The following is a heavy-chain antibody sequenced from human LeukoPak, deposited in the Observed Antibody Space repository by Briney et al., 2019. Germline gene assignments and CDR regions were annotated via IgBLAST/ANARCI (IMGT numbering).Heavy chain of an antibody. Sequence: RPSETLSLTCAVYGGSFSGYYWSWIRQPPGKGLEWIGEINHSGSTNYNPSLKSRVTISVDTSKNQFSLKLSSVTAADTAVYYCARGHGQWLARRLYFDYWGQGTLVTVSS. CDR2: INHSGST. V-gene: IGHV4-34*01. CDR3: ARGHGQWLARRLYFDY. D-gene: IGHD6-19*01. J-gene: IGHJ4*02. CDR1: GGSFSGYY.